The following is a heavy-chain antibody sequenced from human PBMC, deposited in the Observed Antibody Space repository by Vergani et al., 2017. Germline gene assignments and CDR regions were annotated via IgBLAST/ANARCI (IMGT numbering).Heavy chain of an antibody. V-gene: IGHV3-33*01. J-gene: IGHJ3*02. CDR2: IWYDGSNK. Sequence: VQLVESGGGVVQPGRSLRLSCAASGFTFSSYGMHWVRQAPGKGLEWVAVIWYDGSNKYYADSVKGRFTISRDNSKNTLYLQMNSLRAEDTAVYYCARYTKKLGNAFDIWGQGTMVTVSS. D-gene: IGHD7-27*01. CDR3: ARYTKKLGNAFDI. CDR1: GFTFSSYG.